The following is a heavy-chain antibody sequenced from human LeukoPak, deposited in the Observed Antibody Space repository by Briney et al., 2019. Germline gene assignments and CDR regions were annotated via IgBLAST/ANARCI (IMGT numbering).Heavy chain of an antibody. CDR1: GGSIRTNLSY. D-gene: IGHD2-21*02. CDR3: ARHTLVTAISTYNWFDP. J-gene: IGHJ5*02. V-gene: IGHV4-39*01. Sequence: PSETLSLTCTVSGGSIRTNLSYCGWIRQSPGKGLEWIGSMFYSGNSFYNPSLKSRVTISADASKNQFSLQLSSVTAADTAVYYCARHTLVTAISTYNWFDPWGQGILVTVSS. CDR2: MFYSGNS.